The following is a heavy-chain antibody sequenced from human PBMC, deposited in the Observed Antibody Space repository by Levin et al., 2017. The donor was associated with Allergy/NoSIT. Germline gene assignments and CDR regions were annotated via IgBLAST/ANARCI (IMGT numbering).Heavy chain of an antibody. Sequence: GGSLRLSCKASGYTFTSYAMHWVRQAPGERLEWMGWINAGNGNTKYSQKFQGRVTISRDTSASTAYMELSSLRSEDTAVYYCGRGEDIVVVVGATRYCDYWGQGTLVTVSS. J-gene: IGHJ4*02. CDR3: GRGEDIVVVVGATRYCDY. V-gene: IGHV1-3*01. CDR1: GYTFTSYA. CDR2: INAGNGNT. D-gene: IGHD2-15*01.